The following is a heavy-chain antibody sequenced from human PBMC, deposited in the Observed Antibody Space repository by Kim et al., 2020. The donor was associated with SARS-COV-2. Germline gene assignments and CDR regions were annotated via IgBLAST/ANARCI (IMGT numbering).Heavy chain of an antibody. V-gene: IGHV3-74*01. CDR1: GFTFSSYW. D-gene: IGHD2-8*02. Sequence: GGSLRLSCAASGFTFSSYWMHWVRQPPGKGLVWVSRINSDGSSTSYAESVKGRFTISRDNAKNTLYLQMNSLRAEDTAMYYCTRGLVGTLNDYWGQGTLVTVSS. CDR2: INSDGSST. J-gene: IGHJ4*02. CDR3: TRGLVGTLNDY.